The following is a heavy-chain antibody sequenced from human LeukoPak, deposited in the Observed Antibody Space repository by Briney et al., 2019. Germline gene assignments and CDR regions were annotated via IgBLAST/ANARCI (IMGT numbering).Heavy chain of an antibody. V-gene: IGHV1-69*13. CDR3: ARLGYGDYESAWFDP. D-gene: IGHD4-17*01. CDR2: IIPIFGTA. CDR1: GGTFSSYA. J-gene: IGHJ5*02. Sequence: ASVKVSCKASGGTFSSYAISWVRQAPGQGLEWMGGIIPIFGTANYAQKFQGRVTITADESTSTAYMELSSLRSEDTAVYYCARLGYGDYESAWFDPWGQGTLVTASS.